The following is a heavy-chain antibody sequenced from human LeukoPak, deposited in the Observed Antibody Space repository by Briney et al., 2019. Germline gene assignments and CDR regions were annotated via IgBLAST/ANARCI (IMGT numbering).Heavy chain of an antibody. V-gene: IGHV4-34*01. Sequence: SETLSLTCAVYGGSFSGYYWSWIRQPPGKGLEWIGEINHSGSTNYNPSLKSRVTISVDTSKNQFSLRLSSVTAADTAVYYCAKGDYGDRNFDYWGQGTLVTVSS. D-gene: IGHD4-17*01. CDR1: GGSFSGYY. CDR3: AKGDYGDRNFDY. CDR2: INHSGST. J-gene: IGHJ4*02.